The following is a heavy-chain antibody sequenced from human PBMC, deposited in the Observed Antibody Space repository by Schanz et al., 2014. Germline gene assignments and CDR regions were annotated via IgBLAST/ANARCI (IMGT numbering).Heavy chain of an antibody. Sequence: VQLVESGGGLVQPGGSLRLSCAASGFTVSSNYMSWVRQAPGKGLEWVSVIYGGGITYYADSVKGRFTISRDNAKNSLFLQMNSLRADDTAVYYCARDMLRRYGALEIWGRGTMVTVSS. D-gene: IGHD2-8*01. CDR3: ARDMLRRYGALEI. V-gene: IGHV3-66*01. CDR1: GFTVSSNY. CDR2: IYGGGIT. J-gene: IGHJ3*02.